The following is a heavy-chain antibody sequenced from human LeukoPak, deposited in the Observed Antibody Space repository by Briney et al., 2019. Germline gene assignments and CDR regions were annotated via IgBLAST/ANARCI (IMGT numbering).Heavy chain of an antibody. CDR1: GFTFSSYA. CDR2: ISYDGSNK. J-gene: IGHJ6*02. V-gene: IGHV3-30-3*01. CDR3: AREWKGYCSSTSCYSGPYYYGMDV. Sequence: PGRSLRLSCAASGFTFSSYAMHWVRQAPGKGLEWVAVISYDGSNKYYADSVKGRFTISRDNSKNTLYLQMNSLRAEDTAVYYCAREWKGYCSSTSCYSGPYYYGMDVWGQGTTVTVSS. D-gene: IGHD2-2*01.